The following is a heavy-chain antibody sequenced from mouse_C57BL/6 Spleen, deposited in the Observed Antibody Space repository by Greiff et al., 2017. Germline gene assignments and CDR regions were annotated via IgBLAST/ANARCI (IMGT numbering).Heavy chain of an antibody. CDR3: ARGNGNYLAWFAY. V-gene: IGHV1-53*01. Sequence: VQLQQPGTELVKPGASVKLSCKASGYTFTSYWMHWVKQRPGQGLEWIGNINPSNGGTNYNEKFKSKATLTVDKSSSTAYMQLSSLTSEDSAVYYCARGNGNYLAWFAYWGQVTLVTVSA. D-gene: IGHD2-1*01. CDR1: GYTFTSYW. CDR2: INPSNGGT. J-gene: IGHJ3*01.